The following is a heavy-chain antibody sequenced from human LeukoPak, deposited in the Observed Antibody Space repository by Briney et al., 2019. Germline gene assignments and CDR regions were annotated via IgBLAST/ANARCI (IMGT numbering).Heavy chain of an antibody. Sequence: GGSLRLSCAASGFTLRSSAMSWVRQAPGKGLECVSAISGDGGTISYAASVRGRFTISRDNAKNTLFLQMSSLRAGDTALYYCAKELYGNPSGYWGQGTRVTVSS. CDR1: GFTLRSSA. CDR2: ISGDGGTI. V-gene: IGHV3-23*01. D-gene: IGHD2-8*01. CDR3: AKELYGNPSGY. J-gene: IGHJ4*02.